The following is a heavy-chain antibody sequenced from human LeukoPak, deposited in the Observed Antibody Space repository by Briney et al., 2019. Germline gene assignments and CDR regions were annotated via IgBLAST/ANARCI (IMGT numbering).Heavy chain of an antibody. CDR1: GGSISGYH. CDR3: ARRMVYAIVY. Sequence: SETLSLTCTVSGGSISGYHWNWIRQPPGKGLEWIGYIYSSGSTSYNPSLKSRLTISVDTSKNQFSLKLSSVTAADTAVYYCARRMVYAIVYWGQGTLVTVSS. J-gene: IGHJ4*02. D-gene: IGHD2-8*01. CDR2: IYSSGST. V-gene: IGHV4-59*08.